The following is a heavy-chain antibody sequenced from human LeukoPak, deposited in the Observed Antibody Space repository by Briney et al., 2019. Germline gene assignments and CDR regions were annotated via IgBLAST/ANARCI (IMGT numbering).Heavy chain of an antibody. CDR1: GAYLKSGGYY. CDR2: IYHTGST. V-gene: IGHV4-31*03. Sequence: SETLSLTCTVSGAYLKSGGYYWNWIRQFPGKGLEWIGYIYHTGSTDYNPSLKSRVTISVDTSKNQFSLKLSSVTAADTAVYYCARGNRDGYNFDYWGQGTLVTVSS. J-gene: IGHJ4*02. D-gene: IGHD5-24*01. CDR3: ARGNRDGYNFDY.